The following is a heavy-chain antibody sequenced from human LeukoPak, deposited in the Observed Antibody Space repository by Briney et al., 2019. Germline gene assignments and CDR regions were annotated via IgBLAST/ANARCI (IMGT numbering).Heavy chain of an antibody. V-gene: IGHV3-7*01. J-gene: IGHJ4*02. D-gene: IGHD3-3*01. CDR1: GFTFSSYA. CDR2: IKQDGSEK. Sequence: PGGSLRLSCAASGFTFSSYAMSWVRQAPGKGLEWVANIKQDGSEKYYVDSVKGRFTISRDNAKNSLYLQMNSLRAEDTAVYYCARAPRNDFWSGYHKYWGQGTLVTVSS. CDR3: ARAPRNDFWSGYHKY.